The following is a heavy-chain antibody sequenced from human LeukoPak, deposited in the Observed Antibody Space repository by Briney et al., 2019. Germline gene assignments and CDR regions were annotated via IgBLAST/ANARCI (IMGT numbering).Heavy chain of an antibody. J-gene: IGHJ4*02. CDR1: GFTFSSYG. D-gene: IGHD3-10*01. CDR2: IRYDGSNK. Sequence: GGSPRLSCAASGFTFSSYGMHWIHQAPGKGLEWVAFIRYDGSNKYYADSVKGRFTISRDNSKNTLYLQMNSLRAEDTAVYYCEESYGSGYWGQGTLVTVSS. CDR3: EESYGSGY. V-gene: IGHV3-30*02.